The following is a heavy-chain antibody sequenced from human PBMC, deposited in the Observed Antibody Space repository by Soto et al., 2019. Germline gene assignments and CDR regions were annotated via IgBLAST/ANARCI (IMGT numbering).Heavy chain of an antibody. V-gene: IGHV4-30-4*01. CDR1: GGSISSGDYY. CDR2: IYYSGST. J-gene: IGHJ4*02. D-gene: IGHD3-9*01. Sequence: PSETLSLTCTVSGGSISSGDYYWSWIRQPPGKGLEWIGYIYYSGSTYYNPSLKSRVTISVDTSKNQFSLKLSSVTAADTAVYYCARADLVLRYFDWLGQGTLVTVSS. CDR3: ARADLVLRYFDW.